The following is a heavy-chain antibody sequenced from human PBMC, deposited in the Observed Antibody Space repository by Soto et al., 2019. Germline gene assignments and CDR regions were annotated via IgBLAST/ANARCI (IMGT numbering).Heavy chain of an antibody. CDR3: ATMGTPATGLYYFDY. J-gene: IGHJ4*02. Sequence: SETLSLTCAVSGGSISSGDYYWSWIRQPPGKGLEWIGYIYYSGSTYYNPSLKSRVTISVDTSKNQFSLKLSSVTAADTAVYYCATMGTPATGLYYFDYWGQGTLVTVSS. CDR2: IYYSGST. CDR1: GGSISSGDYY. D-gene: IGHD2-15*01. V-gene: IGHV4-30-4*01.